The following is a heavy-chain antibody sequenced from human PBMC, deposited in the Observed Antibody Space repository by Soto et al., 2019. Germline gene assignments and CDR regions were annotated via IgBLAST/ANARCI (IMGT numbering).Heavy chain of an antibody. CDR2: MNPNSGNT. CDR1: GYTFTSYD. D-gene: IGHD3-3*01. Sequence: GASVKVSCKASGYTFTSYDINWVRQATGQGLEWMGWMNPNSGNTGYAQKFQGRVTMTRNTSISTAYTELNSLRSEDTAVYYCARLAYYDFWSGYTLYDYWGQGTLVTVSS. J-gene: IGHJ4*02. CDR3: ARLAYYDFWSGYTLYDY. V-gene: IGHV1-8*01.